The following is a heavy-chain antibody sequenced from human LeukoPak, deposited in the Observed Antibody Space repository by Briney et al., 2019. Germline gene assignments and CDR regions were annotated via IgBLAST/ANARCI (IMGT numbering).Heavy chain of an antibody. CDR3: ARQNYDSSGYYGYYFDY. Sequence: SETLSLTCAVYGGSFSGYYWSWIRQPPGKGLEWIGEINHSGSTNYNPSLKSRVTISVDTSKNQFSLKLSSVTAADTAVYYCARQNYDSSGYYGYYFDYWGQGTLVTVSS. V-gene: IGHV4-34*01. CDR1: GGSFSGYY. CDR2: INHSGST. D-gene: IGHD3-22*01. J-gene: IGHJ4*02.